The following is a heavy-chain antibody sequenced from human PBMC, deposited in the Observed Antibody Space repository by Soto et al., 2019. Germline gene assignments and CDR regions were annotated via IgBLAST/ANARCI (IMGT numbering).Heavy chain of an antibody. CDR3: ARDPISSFATEV. CDR2: IIPTFGRT. Sequence: SVKVSCKASGDTFSSYAISWVRQAPGKGLEWMGKIIPTFGRTNYAQKFQGRLTISADDPTSTAYMELSSLLSEDTAVYYCARDPISSFATEVWGKGNTVNVSS. V-gene: IGHV1-69*13. J-gene: IGHJ6*04. D-gene: IGHD1-26*01. CDR1: GDTFSSYA.